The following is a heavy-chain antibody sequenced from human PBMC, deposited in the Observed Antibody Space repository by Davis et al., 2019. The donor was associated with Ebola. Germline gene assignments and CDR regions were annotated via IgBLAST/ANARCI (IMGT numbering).Heavy chain of an antibody. CDR2: ITGSGATT. CDR3: ARTDHDYRLGGAFDI. D-gene: IGHD4-11*01. J-gene: IGHJ3*02. CDR1: GFTFNTHG. Sequence: GESLKISCAASGFTFNTHGMSWVRQAPGKGLEWVSAITGSGATTVYADSVKDRFTISRDNSKNTLYLQMNSLRAEDTAVYYCARTDHDYRLGGAFDIWGQGTMVTVSS. V-gene: IGHV3-23*01.